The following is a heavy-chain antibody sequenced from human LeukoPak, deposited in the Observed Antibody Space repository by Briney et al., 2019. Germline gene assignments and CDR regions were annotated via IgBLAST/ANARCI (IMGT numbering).Heavy chain of an antibody. CDR1: GGSISSYY. J-gene: IGHJ4*02. CDR2: IYYSGST. CDR3: AREVHYYDSSGYYSTFDY. D-gene: IGHD3-22*01. V-gene: IGHV4-59*01. Sequence: SETLSLTCTVSGGSISSYYWSWIRQPPGKGLEWIGYIYYSGSTNYNPSLKSRVTISVDTSKNQFSLKLSSVTAADTAVYYCAREVHYYDSSGYYSTFDYWGQGTLVTVSS.